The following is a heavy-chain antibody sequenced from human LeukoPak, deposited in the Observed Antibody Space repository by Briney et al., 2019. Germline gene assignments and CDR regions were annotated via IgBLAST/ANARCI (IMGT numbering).Heavy chain of an antibody. Sequence: GSLRLSCAASGFTFSSYAMSWVRQAPGKGLEWVSAISGSGGSTYYADSVKGRFTISRDNSKNTLYLQMNSLRAEDTAVYYCAKIGARAIAVAGTDRTALYFDYWGQGTLVTVSS. D-gene: IGHD6-19*01. CDR3: AKIGARAIAVAGTDRTALYFDY. J-gene: IGHJ4*02. CDR1: GFTFSSYA. CDR2: ISGSGGST. V-gene: IGHV3-23*01.